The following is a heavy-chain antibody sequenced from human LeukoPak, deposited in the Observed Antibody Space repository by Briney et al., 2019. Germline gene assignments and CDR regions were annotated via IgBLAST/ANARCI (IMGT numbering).Heavy chain of an antibody. V-gene: IGHV3-30*03. CDR1: GFTINNYG. Sequence: PGGSLRLSCAGSGFTINNYGIHWVPQAPGKGLEWVAVISFDGSDKYYADSVKGRFTISRDNSKNTLYLQMNSLRAEDTAVYYCVGWRWLQSSFDYWGQGTLVTVSS. J-gene: IGHJ4*02. CDR2: ISFDGSDK. D-gene: IGHD5-24*01. CDR3: VGWRWLQSSFDY.